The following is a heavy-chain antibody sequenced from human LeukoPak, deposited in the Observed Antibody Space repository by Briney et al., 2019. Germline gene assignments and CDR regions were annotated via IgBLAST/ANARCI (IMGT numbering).Heavy chain of an antibody. Sequence: PGGSLRLSCAASGFTFSSYAMNWVRQAPGKGLGWVSAISGSGVSTYYADSVKGRLTISRDNSKNTLYLQMNSLRAEDAAIYYCAKDYGPLSSYWGQGTLVTVSS. CDR1: GFTFSSYA. CDR3: AKDYGPLSSY. CDR2: ISGSGVST. J-gene: IGHJ4*02. V-gene: IGHV3-23*01. D-gene: IGHD4-17*01.